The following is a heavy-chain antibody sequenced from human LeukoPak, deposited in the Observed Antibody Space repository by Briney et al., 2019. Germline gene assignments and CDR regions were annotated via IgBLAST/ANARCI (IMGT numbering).Heavy chain of an antibody. CDR2: INPNSGGT. Sequence: ASVKVSCKASGYTFTDFGVSWVRQAPGQGLEWMGWINPNSGGTNYAQKFQGRVTMTRDTSISTAYMELSRLRSDDTAVYYCARVPAPSTPYGDYGDAFDIWGQGTMVTVSS. V-gene: IGHV1-2*02. CDR3: ARVPAPSTPYGDYGDAFDI. D-gene: IGHD4-17*01. J-gene: IGHJ3*02. CDR1: GYTFTDFG.